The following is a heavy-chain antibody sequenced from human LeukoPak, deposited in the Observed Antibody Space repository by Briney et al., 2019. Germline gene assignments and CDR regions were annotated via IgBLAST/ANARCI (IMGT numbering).Heavy chain of an antibody. V-gene: IGHV4-4*07. D-gene: IGHD6-13*01. J-gene: IGHJ4*02. CDR1: GGSISSYY. Sequence: SETLSLTCIVSGGSISSYYWSWIRQPAGKGLEWIGRIYTSGSTNYNPSLKSRVTISVDKSKNQFSLKLNSVTAADTAVYYCARDTGSRNIATAFDYWGQGTLVTVSS. CDR3: ARDTGSRNIATAFDY. CDR2: IYTSGST.